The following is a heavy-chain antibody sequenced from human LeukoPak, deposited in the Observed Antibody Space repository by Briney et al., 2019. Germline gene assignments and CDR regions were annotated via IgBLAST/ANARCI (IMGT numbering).Heavy chain of an antibody. CDR3: ARPPRLITGYDSSGYFGRGDAFDI. D-gene: IGHD3-22*01. Sequence: SETLSLTCTVSGGSISSYYWSWIRQPPGKGLEWIGYIYYSGSTNYNPSLKSRVTISVDTSKNQFSLKLSSVTAADTAVYYCARPPRLITGYDSSGYFGRGDAFDIWGQGTMVTVSS. CDR1: GGSISSYY. CDR2: IYYSGST. J-gene: IGHJ3*02. V-gene: IGHV4-59*01.